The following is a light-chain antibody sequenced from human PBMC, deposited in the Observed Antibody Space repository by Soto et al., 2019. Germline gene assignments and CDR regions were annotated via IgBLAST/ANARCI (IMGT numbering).Light chain of an antibody. J-gene: IGKJ1*01. CDR1: QTVSSNS. V-gene: IGKV3-20*01. Sequence: EIVLTQSPDTLSLSPGERATLSCRASQTVSSNSLAWYLQKPGQAPRLLIYDASRRATGIPDRFSGSGSGTDFTLTISSLEPEDFAVYYCQQYGRPPRTFGQGTKVDIK. CDR2: DAS. CDR3: QQYGRPPRT.